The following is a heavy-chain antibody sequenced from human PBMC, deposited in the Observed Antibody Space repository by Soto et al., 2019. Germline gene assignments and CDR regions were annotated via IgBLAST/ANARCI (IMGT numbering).Heavy chain of an antibody. CDR2: ISYDESNK. D-gene: IGHD3-10*01. J-gene: IGHJ4*02. CDR3: AKDRLLLLLFYFDY. CDR1: GFTFSSHG. V-gene: IGHV3-30*18. Sequence: QVQLVESGGGVVQPGRSLRLSCAASGFTFSSHGMHRVRQAPGKGLEWVAAISYDESNKYYADSVKGRFTISRDISKNTLYLQMNSLRAEDTAVYYCAKDRLLLLLFYFDYWGQGTLVTVSS.